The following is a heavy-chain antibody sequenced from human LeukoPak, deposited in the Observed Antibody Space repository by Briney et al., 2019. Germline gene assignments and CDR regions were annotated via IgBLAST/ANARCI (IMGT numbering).Heavy chain of an antibody. CDR1: GGTFSSYA. Sequence: SVKVSCKASGGTFSSYAISWVRQAPGQGLEWMGGIIPIFGTANYAQKLQGRVTMTTDTSTSTAYMELRSLRSDDTAVYYCARDLGWELPSLFDYWGQGTLVTVSS. D-gene: IGHD1-26*01. V-gene: IGHV1-69*05. J-gene: IGHJ4*02. CDR2: IIPIFGTA. CDR3: ARDLGWELPSLFDY.